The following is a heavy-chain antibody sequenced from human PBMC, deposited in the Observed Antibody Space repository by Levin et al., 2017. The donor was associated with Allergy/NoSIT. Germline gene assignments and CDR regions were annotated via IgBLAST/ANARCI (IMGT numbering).Heavy chain of an antibody. J-gene: IGHJ4*02. CDR2: IYYSGST. Sequence: SETLSLTCTVSGGSISSSSYYWGWIRQPPGKGLEWIGSIYYSGSTYYNPSLKSRVTISVDTSKNQFSLKLSSVTAADTAVYYCARHTRNWGGFSCYPFDYWGQGTLVTVSS. V-gene: IGHV4-39*01. D-gene: IGHD2-2*01. CDR3: ARHTRNWGGFSCYPFDY. CDR1: GGSISSSSYY.